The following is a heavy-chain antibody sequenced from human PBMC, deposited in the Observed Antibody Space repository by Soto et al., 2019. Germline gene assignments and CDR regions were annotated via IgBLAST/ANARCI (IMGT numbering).Heavy chain of an antibody. V-gene: IGHV4-59*01. CDR1: GGSISGYY. D-gene: IGHD2-21*02. J-gene: IGHJ6*02. Sequence: PSEGLALTCTVSGGSISGYYWSWIRQPPGKGLEWIGYMYNTGSTVYNPSFKSRVTISVDTSKNQFSLKLNSVTAADTAVYYCARDLWGYCGTDCYPLDVWGQGTTVT. CDR3: ARDLWGYCGTDCYPLDV. CDR2: MYNTGST.